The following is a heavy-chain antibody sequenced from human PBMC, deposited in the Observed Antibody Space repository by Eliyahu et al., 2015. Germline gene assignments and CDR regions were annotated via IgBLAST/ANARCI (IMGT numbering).Heavy chain of an antibody. D-gene: IGHD3-22*01. CDR1: GFXFTXYW. Sequence: EVQLVESGGGLVQPGGSLRLSCSASGFXFTXYWLXWVRQAPGKGLEWVANIKXDGSEKYYVDSVKGRFTISRDNAKNSLYLQMNSLRAEDTAVYYCARDPYYDMDPYYYYVMDVWGQGTTVTVSS. V-gene: IGHV3-7*01. CDR3: ARDPYYDMDPYYYYVMDV. J-gene: IGHJ6*02. CDR2: IKXDGSEK.